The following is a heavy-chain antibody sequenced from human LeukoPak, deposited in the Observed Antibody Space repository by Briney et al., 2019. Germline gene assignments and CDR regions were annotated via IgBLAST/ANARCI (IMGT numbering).Heavy chain of an antibody. CDR1: GGSISSNNYY. D-gene: IGHD2/OR15-2a*01. J-gene: IGHJ4*02. CDR3: ARLGWGSMMWDC. CDR2: IYYSGST. Sequence: PSETLSLTCTVSGGSISSNNYYWGWIRQPPGKGLEWIGSIYYSGSTYYNPSLKSRVTISVDTSKNQFSLRLSSVSAADTAVYYCARLGWGSMMWDCWGQGTLVTVSS. V-gene: IGHV4-39*01.